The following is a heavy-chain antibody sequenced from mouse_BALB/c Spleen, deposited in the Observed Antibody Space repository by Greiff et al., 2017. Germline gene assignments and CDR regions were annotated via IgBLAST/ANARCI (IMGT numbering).Heavy chain of an antibody. V-gene: IGHV2-9-2*01. CDR3: VRDSYGYDVGYAMDY. Sequence: QVQLKESGPGLVAPSQSLSITCTVSGFSLTSYDISWIRQPPGKGLEWLGVIWTGGGTNYNSAFMSRLSISKDNSKSQVFLKMNSLQTDDTAIYYCVRDSYGYDVGYAMDYWGQGTSVTVSS. J-gene: IGHJ4*01. D-gene: IGHD2-2*01. CDR1: GFSLTSYD. CDR2: IWTGGGT.